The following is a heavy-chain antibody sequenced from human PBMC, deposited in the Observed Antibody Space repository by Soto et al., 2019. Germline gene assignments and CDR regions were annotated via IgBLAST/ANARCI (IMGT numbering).Heavy chain of an antibody. J-gene: IGHJ4*02. CDR1: GGSISSGGYY. V-gene: IGHV4-31*01. CDR2: IYYSGST. Sequence: QVQLQESGPGLVKPSQTLSLTCTVSGGSISSGGYYWSWIRQHPGKGLEWIGYIYYSGSTYYNPSPKSVVTIPVNTSKNQFSLKLSSVPAGDTAVYYCARGGVGGYYGDYPHFDYWGQGTLVTVSS. CDR3: ARGGVGGYYGDYPHFDY. D-gene: IGHD4-17*01.